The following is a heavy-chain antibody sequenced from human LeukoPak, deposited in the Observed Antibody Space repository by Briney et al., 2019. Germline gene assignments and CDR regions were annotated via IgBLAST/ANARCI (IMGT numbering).Heavy chain of an antibody. CDR1: GGSISSGSYY. Sequence: SETLSLTCTVSGGSISSGSYYWSWIRQPPGKGLEWIGYIYYSGSANYNPSLKSRVTISVDTSKNQFSLKLSSVTAADTAVYYCARASVSGWYWFDPWGQGTLVTVSS. CDR3: ARASVSGWYWFDP. CDR2: IYYSGSA. V-gene: IGHV4-61*01. D-gene: IGHD6-19*01. J-gene: IGHJ5*02.